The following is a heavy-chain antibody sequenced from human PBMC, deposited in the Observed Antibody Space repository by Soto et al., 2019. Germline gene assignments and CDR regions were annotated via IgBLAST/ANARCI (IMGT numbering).Heavy chain of an antibody. D-gene: IGHD2-8*01. CDR2: MNPDGSAK. Sequence: WWSLRLSCEVSGFTFDNFWMSWFRQAPGKGLEWVANMNPDGSAKHYVDSVKGRFTISRDNAKNSLYLQMNSLRPEDTAVYYCERDNDRKFDFWGQGTLVTVSS. J-gene: IGHJ4*02. CDR3: ERDNDRKFDF. V-gene: IGHV3-7*03. CDR1: GFTFDNFW.